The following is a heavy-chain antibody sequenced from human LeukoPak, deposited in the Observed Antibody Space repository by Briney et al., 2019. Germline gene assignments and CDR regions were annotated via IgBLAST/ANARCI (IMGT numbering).Heavy chain of an antibody. CDR2: IDYSVST. J-gene: IGHJ5*02. V-gene: IGHV4-59*01. CDR1: RVSICSYY. D-gene: IGHD2-2*01. Sequence: SETLSLTSTVSRVSICSYYWSCIRQPPGPQLRGRGGIDYSVSTNYNPSLKSRVLISVDTSKIQSSLNLSSVTAAAAAVYYSAITRPGNLRYCSSTSCYAGNWFDPWGRGTMVTVSS. CDR3: AITRPGNLRYCSSTSCYAGNWFDP.